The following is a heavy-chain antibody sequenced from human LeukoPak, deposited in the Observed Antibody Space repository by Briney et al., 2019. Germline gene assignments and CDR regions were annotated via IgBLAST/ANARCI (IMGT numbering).Heavy chain of an antibody. V-gene: IGHV1-69*04. D-gene: IGHD2-2*01. CDR3: ASYCSSTSCYLRPMDV. CDR2: IIPILGIA. Sequence: ASVKVSCKASGGTFSSYAISWVRQAPGQGLEWMGRIIPILGIANYAQKFQGRVTITADKSTSTAYMELSSLRSEDTAVYYCASYCSSTSCYLRPMDVWGQGTRSPSP. CDR1: GGTFSSYA. J-gene: IGHJ6*02.